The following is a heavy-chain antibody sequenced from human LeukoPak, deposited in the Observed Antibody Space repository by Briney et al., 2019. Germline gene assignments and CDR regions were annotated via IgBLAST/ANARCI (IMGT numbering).Heavy chain of an antibody. Sequence: SETLSLTCTVSGGSISSGSYYWSWIRQPAGKGLEWIGRIYTSGSTNYNPSLKSRVTISIDTSKNQFSLTLSSVTTADAAVYYCARDRGYCSGGSCYTFDPWGQGTLVTVSS. CDR2: IYTSGST. V-gene: IGHV4-61*02. CDR1: GGSISSGSYY. D-gene: IGHD2-15*01. CDR3: ARDRGYCSGGSCYTFDP. J-gene: IGHJ5*02.